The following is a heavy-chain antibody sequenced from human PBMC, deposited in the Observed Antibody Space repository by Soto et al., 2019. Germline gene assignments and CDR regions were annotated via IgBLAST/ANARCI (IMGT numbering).Heavy chain of an antibody. CDR1: GFTFSTYA. D-gene: IGHD3-16*01. J-gene: IGHJ4*02. V-gene: IGHV3-23*01. CDR3: AKDHWGSY. CDR2: ISNSGSSR. Sequence: PGGSLRLSCAAFGFTFSTYAMSWVRQAPGKGLEWVSAISNSGSSRYYADSVKGRFTISRDNSKSTLFLLMNSLRAEDTAVYYCAKDHWGSYSGQGTLVTVSS.